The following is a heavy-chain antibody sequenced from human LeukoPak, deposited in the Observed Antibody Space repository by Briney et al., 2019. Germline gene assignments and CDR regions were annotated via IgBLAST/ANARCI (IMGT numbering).Heavy chain of an antibody. V-gene: IGHV5-51*01. Sequence: PGESLQISCKGSGYSFTSYWIGWVRQLPGKGLEWMGIIYPGDSDTRYSPSFQGQVTISADKSISTAYLQWSSLKASDTAMYYCARLETIVVVPAAIPDPANWFDPWGQGTLVTVSS. CDR2: IYPGDSDT. J-gene: IGHJ5*02. D-gene: IGHD2-2*01. CDR1: GYSFTSYW. CDR3: ARLETIVVVPAAIPDPANWFDP.